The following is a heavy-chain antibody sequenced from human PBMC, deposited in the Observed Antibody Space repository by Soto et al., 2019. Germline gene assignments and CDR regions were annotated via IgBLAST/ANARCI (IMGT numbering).Heavy chain of an antibody. J-gene: IGHJ5*02. CDR2: TYYRSKWYN. CDR3: AREVYYDFWSGYYNWFDP. V-gene: IGHV6-1*01. Sequence: SRTLSLTCAISGDSVSSNSAAWNWIRQSPSRGLEWLGRTYYRSKWYNDYAVSVKSRITINPDTSKNQFSLQLNSVTPEDTAVYYCAREVYYDFWSGYYNWFDPWGQGTLVTVSS. CDR1: GDSVSSNSAA. D-gene: IGHD3-3*01.